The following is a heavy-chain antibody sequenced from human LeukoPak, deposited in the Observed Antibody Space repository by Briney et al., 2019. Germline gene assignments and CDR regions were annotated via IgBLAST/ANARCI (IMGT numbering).Heavy chain of an antibody. CDR3: AREAYYDYVWGSTTKDY. J-gene: IGHJ4*02. CDR1: GFTFSSYW. D-gene: IGHD3-16*01. Sequence: GGSLRLSCAASGFTFSSYWMSWVRQAPGKGLEWVANIKQDGSEKYYVDPVKGRFTTSRDNAKNSLYLQMNSLRAEDTAVYYCAREAYYDYVWGSTTKDYWGQGTLVTVSS. CDR2: IKQDGSEK. V-gene: IGHV3-7*01.